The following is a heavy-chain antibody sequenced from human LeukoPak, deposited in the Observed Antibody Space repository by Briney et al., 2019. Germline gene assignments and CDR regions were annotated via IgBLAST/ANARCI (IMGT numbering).Heavy chain of an antibody. CDR1: GFTFSSYA. D-gene: IGHD6-13*01. V-gene: IGHV3-30*04. Sequence: PGGSLRLSCAASGFTFSSYAMHWVRQAPGKGLEWVAVISYDGSNKYYADSVKGRFTISRDNSKNTLYLQMNSLSAEDTAVYYCARGRNPHYSSSWYYWGQGTLVTVSS. CDR2: ISYDGSNK. J-gene: IGHJ4*02. CDR3: ARGRNPHYSSSWYY.